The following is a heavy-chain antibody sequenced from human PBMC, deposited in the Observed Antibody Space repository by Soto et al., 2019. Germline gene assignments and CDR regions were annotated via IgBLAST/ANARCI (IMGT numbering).Heavy chain of an antibody. CDR3: ARGIDQGMDV. Sequence: QVQLVQSGAEVKKPGASVQVSCKASGYTFTYYDINWVRQATGQGPEWMGWRSPHSDNTGYAQKFQGRVTMTWNTSISTAYMELSSLRSEDTAVYYCARGIDQGMDVWGQGTTVTVSS. J-gene: IGHJ6*02. CDR2: RSPHSDNT. CDR1: GYTFTYYD. D-gene: IGHD3-22*01. V-gene: IGHV1-8*01.